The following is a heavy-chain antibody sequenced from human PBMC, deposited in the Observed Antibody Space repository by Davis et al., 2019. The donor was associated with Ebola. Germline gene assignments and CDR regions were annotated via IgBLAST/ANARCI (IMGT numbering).Heavy chain of an antibody. J-gene: IGHJ4*02. CDR3: ARDFDY. V-gene: IGHV3-21*04. CDR1: GFTFSSYS. Sequence: GESLKISCAASGFTFSSYSMNWVRQAPGKGLEWVSSISSSSSYIYYADSLKGRFTISRDNSENTVLLQMNGLKTDDTAMYYCARDFDYWGQGTLVAVS. CDR2: ISSSSSYI.